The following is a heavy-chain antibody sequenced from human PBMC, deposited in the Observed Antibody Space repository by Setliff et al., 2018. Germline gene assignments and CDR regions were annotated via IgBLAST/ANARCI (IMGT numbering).Heavy chain of an antibody. D-gene: IGHD3-3*01. CDR3: ARMSGFLYLDV. V-gene: IGHV4-39*01. Sequence: SETLSLTCTVSGASLNSGTYYWGWIRQPPGKGLEWIGRIYYRGDTYYNPSLKGRLTISVDTAQNQFSLRLTSVTAADTAVYYCARMSGFLYLDVWGNGTTVTVSS. CDR2: IYYRGDT. CDR1: GASLNSGTYY. J-gene: IGHJ6*03.